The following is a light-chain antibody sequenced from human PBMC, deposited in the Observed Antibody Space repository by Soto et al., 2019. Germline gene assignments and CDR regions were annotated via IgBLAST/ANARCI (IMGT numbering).Light chain of an antibody. CDR2: KAS. Sequence: DIQMTQSPSTLSASVGDRVTITCRASQSISSWVAWYQKKPGKAPKLLIYKASSLESGVPSRFSGSGSGTEFTLTISSLQPDDFATYYCQQYNSYLYTFGQGTKLEIK. CDR1: QSISSW. CDR3: QQYNSYLYT. V-gene: IGKV1-5*03. J-gene: IGKJ2*01.